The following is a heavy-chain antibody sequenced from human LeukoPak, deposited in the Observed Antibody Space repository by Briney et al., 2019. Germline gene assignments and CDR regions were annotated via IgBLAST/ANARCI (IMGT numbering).Heavy chain of an antibody. CDR3: ARGRSIKTTVTTVRAFDI. V-gene: IGHV1-8*03. CDR2: MNPNSGNT. CDR1: GYTFTSYD. Sequence: ASVKVSCKASGYTFTSYDINWVRQATGQGLEWMGWMNPNSGNTGYAQKFQGRVTITRNTSISTAYMELSSLRSEDTAVYYCARGRSIKTTVTTVRAFDIWGQGTMVTVSS. J-gene: IGHJ3*02. D-gene: IGHD4-17*01.